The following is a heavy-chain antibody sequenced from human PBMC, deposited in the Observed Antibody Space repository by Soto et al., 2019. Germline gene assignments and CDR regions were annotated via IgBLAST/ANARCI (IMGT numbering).Heavy chain of an antibody. Sequence: LRLSCAASGFTFSSYDMSWVRQAPGKGLEWVSSVATNGYPYYRDSIKGRFTISRDNSRNTFYLQMNSLRAEDTAVYYCADPGSGYSWGQGTLVTVSS. CDR3: ADPGSGYS. J-gene: IGHJ5*02. CDR1: GFTFSSYD. CDR2: VATNGYP. V-gene: IGHV3-23*01. D-gene: IGHD3-22*01.